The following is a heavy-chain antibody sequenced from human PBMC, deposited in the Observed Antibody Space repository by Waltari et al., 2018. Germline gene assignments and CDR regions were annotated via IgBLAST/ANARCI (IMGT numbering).Heavy chain of an antibody. CDR3: AGSPETYYYGSGSYYNGGFDY. D-gene: IGHD3-10*01. CDR2: IYYSGST. J-gene: IGHJ4*02. Sequence: QVQLQESGPGLVKPSETLSLPCTVSGGSVSSGSYYWIWIRQPPGKGLEWIGYIYYSGSTNYNPSLKSRVTISVDTSKNQFSLKLSSVTAADTAVYYCAGSPETYYYGSGSYYNGGFDYWGQGTLVTVSS. V-gene: IGHV4-61*01. CDR1: GGSVSSGSYY.